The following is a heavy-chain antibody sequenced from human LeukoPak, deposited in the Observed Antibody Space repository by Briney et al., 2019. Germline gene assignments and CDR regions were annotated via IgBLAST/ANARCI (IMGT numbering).Heavy chain of an antibody. J-gene: IGHJ5*02. D-gene: IGHD3-10*01. CDR1: GHPHCSYR. CDR3: ARDLASALVYPTGSAPFDP. Sequence: PGVSLSLLCAVCGHPHCSYRINWARRAPGKGPVWVSSFCCSSSYIFYADSVEGRFHISRDNAKNSLYLQMNSMRAEDTAVYYCARDLASALVYPTGSAPFDPWGQGSLVTVSS. CDR2: FCCSSSYI. V-gene: IGHV3-21*01.